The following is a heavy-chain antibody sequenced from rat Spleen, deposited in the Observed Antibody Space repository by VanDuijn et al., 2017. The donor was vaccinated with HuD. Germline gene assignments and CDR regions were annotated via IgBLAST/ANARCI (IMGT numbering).Heavy chain of an antibody. CDR3: ARCLPGPGNYFDY. J-gene: IGHJ2*01. CDR1: GYPIPSNY. D-gene: IGHD1-4*01. Sequence: EVQLQESGPGLVKPSQSLSLTCSVTGYPIPSNYWGWIRKFPGNKMEWIGHISYSGSTSYNPSLKSRISITRDTSKNQFFLQLNSVTTEDTATYYCARCLPGPGNYFDYWGQGVMVTVSS. V-gene: IGHV3-1*01. CDR2: ISYSGST.